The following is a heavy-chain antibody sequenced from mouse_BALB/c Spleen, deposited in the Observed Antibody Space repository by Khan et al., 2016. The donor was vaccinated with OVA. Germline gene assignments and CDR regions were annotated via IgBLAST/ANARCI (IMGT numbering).Heavy chain of an antibody. V-gene: IGHV5-17*02. CDR1: GFTFSRFG. CDR2: ISSGSSTI. D-gene: IGHD6-2*01. J-gene: IGHJ2*01. CDR3: ARESNFDY. Sequence: EVELVESGGGLVQPGGSRKLSCAASGFTFSRFGMHWFRQAPEKGLEWVAYISSGSSTIYYAATVKGRFTISRDNPKNTLFLQMTSLRPEDTAMYYCARESNFDYWGQGTTLTVSS.